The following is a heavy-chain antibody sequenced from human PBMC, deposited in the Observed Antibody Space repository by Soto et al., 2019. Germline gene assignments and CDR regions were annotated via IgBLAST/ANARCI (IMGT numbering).Heavy chain of an antibody. V-gene: IGHV3-11*06. CDR3: ARYAAEVTTFFDQ. CDR1: GFIFNDYY. J-gene: IGHJ4*02. CDR2: ISGSSGSK. D-gene: IGHD4-17*01. Sequence: GGSLRLSCAASGFIFNDYYMSWIRQAPGKGLEWLSNISGSSGSKKYADAGEGRFTISRDNAKKSLYLEIHSLRAEDTAMYYCARYAAEVTTFFDQWGQGTLVTVSS.